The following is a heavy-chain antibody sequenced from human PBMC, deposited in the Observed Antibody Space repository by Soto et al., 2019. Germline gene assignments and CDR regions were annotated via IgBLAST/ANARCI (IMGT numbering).Heavy chain of an antibody. CDR1: GLTFSSYW. V-gene: IGHV3-7*01. Sequence: VQLVESGGGLVQPGGSLRLSCTASGLTFSSYWMTWVRQAPGKGLEWVANINEDGSAKYYVDSVKGRLTISRDNAENSVFLRMISLRVADAAVYYCARGGPVDYCGQGTLVTVSS. CDR2: INEDGSAK. D-gene: IGHD3-16*01. J-gene: IGHJ4*02. CDR3: ARGGPVDY.